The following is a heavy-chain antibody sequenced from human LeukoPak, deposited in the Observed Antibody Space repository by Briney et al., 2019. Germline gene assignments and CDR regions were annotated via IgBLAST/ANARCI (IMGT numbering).Heavy chain of an antibody. CDR3: AMKLQTYYYDSSGYYLPFDY. J-gene: IGHJ4*02. V-gene: IGHV3-23*01. Sequence: GGSLRLSCAASGFTFSSYAMSWVRQAPGKGLEWVSAISGSGGTTYFADSVKGRFTISRDNSKNTLYLQMNSLRAEDTAVYYCAMKLQTYYYDSSGYYLPFDYWGQGTLVTVSS. D-gene: IGHD3-22*01. CDR1: GFTFSSYA. CDR2: ISGSGGTT.